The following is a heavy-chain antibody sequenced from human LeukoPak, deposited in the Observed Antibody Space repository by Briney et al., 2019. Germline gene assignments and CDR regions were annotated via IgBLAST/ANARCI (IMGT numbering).Heavy chain of an antibody. Sequence: ASVKVSCKASGFTFTTYGITWVRQAPGQGLEWMGWISVYNGNTNYAQKYEGRVTMTTDTSTSTAYMDLRSLSSDDTAVYYCARTTAYSSSWRDGGAHQFYYMDVWGKGTTVTVSS. J-gene: IGHJ6*03. D-gene: IGHD6-13*01. CDR1: GFTFTTYG. V-gene: IGHV1-18*01. CDR2: ISVYNGNT. CDR3: ARTTAYSSSWRDGGAHQFYYMDV.